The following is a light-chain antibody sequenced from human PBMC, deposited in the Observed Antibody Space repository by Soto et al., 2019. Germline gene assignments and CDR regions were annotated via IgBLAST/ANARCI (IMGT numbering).Light chain of an antibody. V-gene: IGKV1-9*01. CDR3: QQHRMYPST. Sequence: DIQLTQSPSSVSASVGDRVTMTCRASHDIAIYLAWYQQKPGEAPKLLIYAASTLYGGVPSRFSGSGSGTDFALTITSLQAEDFATYYCQQHRMYPSTFGGGTKVDIK. CDR2: AAS. CDR1: HDIAIY. J-gene: IGKJ4*01.